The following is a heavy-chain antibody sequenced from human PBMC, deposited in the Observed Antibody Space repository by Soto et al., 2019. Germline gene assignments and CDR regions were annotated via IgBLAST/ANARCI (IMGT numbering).Heavy chain of an antibody. CDR1: TFSMYS. J-gene: IGHJ5*02. Sequence: EVQIVESGGGLVQPGGSLRLSCNFTFSMYSMDWVRQAPGKGLEWVASISSGGVYIKYADSVKGRFTISRDNAKNSVSLKMNSLRVDDTALYFCKSDNGGSYDSWFDPWGQGTLVTVSS. V-gene: IGHV3-21*02. D-gene: IGHD1-26*01. CDR2: ISSGGVYI. CDR3: KSDNGGSYDSWFDP.